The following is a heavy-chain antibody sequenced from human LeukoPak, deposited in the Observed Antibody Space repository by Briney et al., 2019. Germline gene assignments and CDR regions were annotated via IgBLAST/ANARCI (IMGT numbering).Heavy chain of an antibody. V-gene: IGHV4-34*01. Sequence: SETLSLTCAVYGGSFIVYYWTWIRNPPGKGLEWIGEINHIESTNYNPSLKSRVTISVDTSKNQFSLKLSSVTAADTAVYYCARTIGYCSGGSCYFYYGMDVWGQGTTVTVSS. CDR3: ARTIGYCSGGSCYFYYGMDV. CDR1: GGSFIVYY. J-gene: IGHJ6*02. D-gene: IGHD2-15*01. CDR2: INHIEST.